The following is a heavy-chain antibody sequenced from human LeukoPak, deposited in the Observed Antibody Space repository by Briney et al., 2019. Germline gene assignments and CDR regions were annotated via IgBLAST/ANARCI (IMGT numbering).Heavy chain of an antibody. D-gene: IGHD3-22*01. CDR2: ISAYNGNT. V-gene: IGHV1-18*01. J-gene: IGHJ4*02. CDR1: GYTFTSYG. CDR3: ARAVRGLAGIVEVKGGFDY. Sequence: ASVKVSCKASGYTFTSYGISWVRQAPGQGLEWMGWISAYNGNTNYAQKLQGRVTMTTDTSTSTAYMELRSLRSDDTAVYYCARAVRGLAGIVEVKGGFDYWGQGTLLTVSS.